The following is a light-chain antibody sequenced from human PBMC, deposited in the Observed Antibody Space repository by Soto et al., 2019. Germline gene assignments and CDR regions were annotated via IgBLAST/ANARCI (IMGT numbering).Light chain of an antibody. CDR3: SSYTSRNTVV. V-gene: IGLV2-14*01. Sequence: QSALTQPASVSGSPGQSITMSCTGASSDIDGYDYVSWYQHHPGEAPKLLIYDVTNRPSGVSNRFSASKSGNTASLTISGLQAEDEADYYCSSYTSRNTVVFGGGTNSPS. CDR2: DVT. J-gene: IGLJ2*01. CDR1: SSDIDGYDY.